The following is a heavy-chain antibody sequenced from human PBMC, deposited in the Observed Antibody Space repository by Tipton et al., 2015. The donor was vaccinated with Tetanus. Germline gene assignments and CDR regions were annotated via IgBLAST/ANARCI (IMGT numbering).Heavy chain of an antibody. J-gene: IGHJ4*02. CDR2: INTDKGST. D-gene: IGHD1-1*01. CDR3: ARGGTRDY. CDR1: GYTFTSFG. V-gene: IGHV1-18*01. Sequence: QVQLVQSGAEVKKPGVSVKVSCKASGYTFTSFGINWVRQAPGQGLEWMGWINTDKGSTNYAQNLQGRVIMTTDTSTLTAYMELRSLRSDDTAVYYCARGGTRDYWGQGPLVTVSA.